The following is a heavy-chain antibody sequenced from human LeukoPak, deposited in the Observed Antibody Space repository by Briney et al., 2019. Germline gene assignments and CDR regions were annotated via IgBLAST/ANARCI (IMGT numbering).Heavy chain of an antibody. CDR3: ARLEPPGDAFDI. CDR2: IYYSGST. V-gene: IGHV4-59*08. CDR1: GGSISSYY. Sequence: SETLSLTCTVSGGSISSYYWSWIRQPPGKGLEWLGYIYYSGSTNYNPSLKSRVTISVDTSKNQYSLKLSSVTAADTAVYYCARLEPPGDAFDIWGQGTMVTVSS. D-gene: IGHD1-14*01. J-gene: IGHJ3*02.